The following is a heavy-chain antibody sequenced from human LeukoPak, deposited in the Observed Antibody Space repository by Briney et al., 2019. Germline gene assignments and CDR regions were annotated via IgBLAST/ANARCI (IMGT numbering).Heavy chain of an antibody. CDR2: IYYSGST. CDR1: GGSISSSSYY. D-gene: IGHD3-16*01. J-gene: IGHJ3*02. CDR3: ARGTPGIIMITFGVGKEAGGSGAFDI. Sequence: SETLSLTCTVSGGSISSSSYYWGWIRQPPGKGLEWIGSIYYSGSTYYNPSLKSRVTISVDTSKNQFSLKLSSVTAADTAVYYCARGTPGIIMITFGVGKEAGGSGAFDIWGQGTMVTVSS. V-gene: IGHV4-39*07.